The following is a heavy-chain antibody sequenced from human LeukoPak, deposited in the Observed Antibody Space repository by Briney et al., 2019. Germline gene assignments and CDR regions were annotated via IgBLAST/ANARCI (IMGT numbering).Heavy chain of an antibody. CDR1: GFTFASCA. D-gene: IGHD6-13*01. CDR3: ARVVAAAGTRDDY. V-gene: IGHV3-66*01. J-gene: IGHJ4*02. CDR2: IYSGGST. Sequence: GGSLRLSCTASGFTFASCAMSWVRQAPGKGLEWVSVIYSGGSTYYADSVKGRFTISRDNSKNTLYLQMNSLRAEDTAVYYCARVVAAAGTRDDYWGQGTLVTVSS.